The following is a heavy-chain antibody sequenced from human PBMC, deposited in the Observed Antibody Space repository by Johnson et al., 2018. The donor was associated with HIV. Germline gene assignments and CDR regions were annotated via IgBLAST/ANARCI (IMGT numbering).Heavy chain of an antibody. Sequence: VQLVESGGGLVQPGGSLRLSCAASGFTFSSYAMSWVRQAPGKGLEWVSAISGSGGNTYYADSVQGRFTISSDNCKNSLYLQMNSLRAEDTALYYCARVTTYYYDSSGYYSDAFDIWGQGTKVTVSS. D-gene: IGHD3-22*01. J-gene: IGHJ3*02. CDR3: ARVTTYYYDSSGYYSDAFDI. CDR1: GFTFSSYA. CDR2: ISGSGGNT. V-gene: IGHV3-23*04.